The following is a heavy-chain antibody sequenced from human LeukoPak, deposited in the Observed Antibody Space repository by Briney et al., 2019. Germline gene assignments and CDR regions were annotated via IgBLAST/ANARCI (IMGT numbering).Heavy chain of an antibody. Sequence: GGSLRLSCAASGFTFSSYGMHWVRQAPGKGLEWVAFLRYDGSNKYYADSVKGRFTISRDNSQHTLSLQMNSLSAEDTDVYYRAKVARNLYYYDTSSIDYWGQGTLVTVSS. D-gene: IGHD3-22*01. V-gene: IGHV3-30*02. CDR1: GFTFSSYG. CDR2: LRYDGSNK. J-gene: IGHJ4*02. CDR3: AKVARNLYYYDTSSIDY.